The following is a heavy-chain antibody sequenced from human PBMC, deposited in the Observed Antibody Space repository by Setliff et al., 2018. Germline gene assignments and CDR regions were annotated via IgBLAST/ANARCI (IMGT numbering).Heavy chain of an antibody. J-gene: IGHJ6*03. V-gene: IGHV1-18*01. CDR2: ISAYNGNT. CDR3: AREGRRYYDSSGYYYDPYYYYYMDV. Sequence: ASVKVSCKASGYTFTSYGISWVRQAPGQGLDWMGWISAYNGNTNYVQKLQGRVTMTTDTSTSTAYMELRSLRSDDTAVYYCAREGRRYYDSSGYYYDPYYYYYMDVWGKGTTVTVSS. D-gene: IGHD3-22*01. CDR1: GYTFTSYG.